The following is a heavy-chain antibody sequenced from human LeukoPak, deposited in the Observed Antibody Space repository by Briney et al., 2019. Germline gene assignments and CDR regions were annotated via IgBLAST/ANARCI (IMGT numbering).Heavy chain of an antibody. Sequence: PGGSLRLSCEASVFTVSSNYMTWVRQAPGKGLEWVSVIYSGGSTYYADSVKGRFTISRDNSKNTLYLQMNSLRAEDTAVYYCARSRLFFDYWGQGTLVTVSS. V-gene: IGHV3-53*01. J-gene: IGHJ4*02. CDR3: ARSRLFFDY. D-gene: IGHD4/OR15-4a*01. CDR1: VFTVSSNY. CDR2: IYSGGST.